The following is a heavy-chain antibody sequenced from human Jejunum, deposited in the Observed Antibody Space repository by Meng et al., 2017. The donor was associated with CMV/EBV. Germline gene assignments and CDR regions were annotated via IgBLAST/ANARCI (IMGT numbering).Heavy chain of an antibody. J-gene: IGHJ4*02. CDR3: ANSRSRGIPDY. CDR2: MNPNSGNT. Sequence: KASVYTFTSYDINWVRQATGQGLEWMGWMNPNSGNTGYAQKFQGRVTMTRNTSISTAYMELSSLRSEDTAVYYCANSRSRGIPDYWGQGTLVTVSS. CDR1: VYTFTSYD. V-gene: IGHV1-8*01. D-gene: IGHD3-16*01.